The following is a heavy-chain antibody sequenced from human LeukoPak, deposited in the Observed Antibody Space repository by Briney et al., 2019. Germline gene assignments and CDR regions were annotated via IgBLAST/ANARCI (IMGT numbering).Heavy chain of an antibody. J-gene: IGHJ1*01. V-gene: IGHV3-64*04. CDR2: IRSDGGST. D-gene: IGHD6-19*01. CDR3: ARDFAAYGSGIFQH. CDR1: GFTFSTYA. Sequence: GGSLRLSCSASGFTFSTYAMHWVRQAPGKGLEYVSGIRSDGGSTYYAESVKGRFTISRDNSKNTLYLQMNSLRAEDTAAYYCARDFAAYGSGIFQHWGQGTLVTVSS.